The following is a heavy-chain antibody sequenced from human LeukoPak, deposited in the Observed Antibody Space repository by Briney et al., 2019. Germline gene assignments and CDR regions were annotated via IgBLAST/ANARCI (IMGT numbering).Heavy chain of an antibody. Sequence: GGSLRLSCAASGFTFSSYGMHWVRQAPGKGLEWVAVIWYDGSNKYYADSVKGRFTISRDNSKNTLYLQMNSLRAEDTAVYYCARSPSYSHYFDYWGQGTLVTVSS. CDR3: ARSPSYSHYFDY. J-gene: IGHJ4*02. CDR2: IWYDGSNK. D-gene: IGHD2-21*01. CDR1: GFTFSSYG. V-gene: IGHV3-33*01.